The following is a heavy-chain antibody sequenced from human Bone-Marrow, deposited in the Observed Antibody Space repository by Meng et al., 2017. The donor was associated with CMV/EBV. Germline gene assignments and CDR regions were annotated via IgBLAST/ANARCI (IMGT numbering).Heavy chain of an antibody. CDR2: ISYDGSNK. V-gene: IGHV3-30*04. CDR3: ARDRSKYYDFWSGYYSGLGMDV. CDR1: GFTFSSYA. D-gene: IGHD3-3*01. J-gene: IGHJ6*02. Sequence: GGSLRLSCAASGFTFSSYAMHWVRQAPGKGLEWVAVISYDGSNKYYADSVKGRFTISRDNSKNTLYLQMNSLRAEDTAVYYCARDRSKYYDFWSGYYSGLGMDVWGQGTTVTVSS.